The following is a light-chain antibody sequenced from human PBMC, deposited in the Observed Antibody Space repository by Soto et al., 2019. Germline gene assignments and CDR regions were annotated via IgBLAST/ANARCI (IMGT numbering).Light chain of an antibody. CDR2: GAS. CDR3: QQYNDWPRT. CDR1: QSVGTY. V-gene: IGKV3-15*01. J-gene: IGKJ1*01. Sequence: EIVMTQSPATLSVSPGKRATLSCRASQSVGTYLAWYQQKPGQAPRLLIYGASTRAAGISPRFSGGGSGTEITLTISSLQSEDFAVYYCQQYNDWPRTFGQGTKVGIK.